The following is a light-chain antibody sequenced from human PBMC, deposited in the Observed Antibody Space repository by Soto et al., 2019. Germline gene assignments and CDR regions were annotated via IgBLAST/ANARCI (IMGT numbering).Light chain of an antibody. CDR3: ETWDSNTRV. CDR2: LEGSGSY. V-gene: IGLV4-60*03. Sequence: QLVLTQSSSASASLGSSVKITCTLSSGHSSYIIAWHQQQPGKAPRYLMKLEGSGSYNKGSGVPDRSSYSSSGADRYLTISHPQSEDEADYSCETWDSNTRVFGTGTKLTVL. J-gene: IGLJ1*01. CDR1: SGHSSYI.